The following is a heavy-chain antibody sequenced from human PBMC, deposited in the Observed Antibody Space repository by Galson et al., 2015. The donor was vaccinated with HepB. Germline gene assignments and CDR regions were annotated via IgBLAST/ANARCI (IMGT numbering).Heavy chain of an antibody. CDR2: ISSSTSTI. V-gene: IGHV3-48*01. CDR1: GFIFSSYS. D-gene: IGHD6-25*01. CDR3: AREKSISGFDS. J-gene: IGHJ4*02. Sequence: SLRLSCAASGFIFSSYSMNWVRQAPGKGLEWVSYISSSTSTIYYADSVKGRFTISRDNAKNSLNLQMNSLRAEDTAVYYCAREKSISGFDSWGQGTLVTVSS.